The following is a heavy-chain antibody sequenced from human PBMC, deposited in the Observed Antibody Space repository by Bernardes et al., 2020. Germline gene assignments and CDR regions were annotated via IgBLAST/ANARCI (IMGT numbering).Heavy chain of an antibody. CDR3: ARISTVTTDYYYGMDV. Sequence: SEPLSLTCTVSGGSISSSSYYWGWIRQPPGKGLEWIGSIYYSGSTYYNPSLKSRVTISVDTSKNQFSLKLSSVTAADTTVYYCARISTVTTDYYYGMDVWGQGTTVTVSS. D-gene: IGHD4-17*01. J-gene: IGHJ6*02. CDR2: IYYSGST. V-gene: IGHV4-39*01. CDR1: GGSISSSSYY.